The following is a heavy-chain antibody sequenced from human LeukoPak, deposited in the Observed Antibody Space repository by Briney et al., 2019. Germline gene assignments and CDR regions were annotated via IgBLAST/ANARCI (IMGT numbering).Heavy chain of an antibody. Sequence: ASVKVSRKASGDTFNSYDINWVRQAPGLGLEWMGWINPKSRNTGYAEQFQGRVTITGDASISTAYMELRSLTSNDTAVYYCARGRLWNFNDGFDIWGQGTMVTVSS. CDR1: GDTFNSYD. J-gene: IGHJ3*02. D-gene: IGHD2-21*01. CDR2: INPKSRNT. V-gene: IGHV1-8*03. CDR3: ARGRLWNFNDGFDI.